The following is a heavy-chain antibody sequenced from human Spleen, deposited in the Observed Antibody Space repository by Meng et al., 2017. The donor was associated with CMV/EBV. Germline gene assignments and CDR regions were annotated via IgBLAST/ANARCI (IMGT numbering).Heavy chain of an antibody. J-gene: IGHJ5*02. CDR1: GGSFSGYY. D-gene: IGHD3-3*01. V-gene: IGHV4-34*01. CDR2: INHSGST. CDR3: ARGIDYDFWSGYSGGDWFDP. Sequence: SQTLSLTCAVYGGSFSGYYWSWIRQPPGKGLEWIGEINHSGSTNYNPSLKSRVTISADTSKNQFSLKLRSVTAADTAVYYCARGIDYDFWSGYSGGDWFDPWGQGTLVTVSS.